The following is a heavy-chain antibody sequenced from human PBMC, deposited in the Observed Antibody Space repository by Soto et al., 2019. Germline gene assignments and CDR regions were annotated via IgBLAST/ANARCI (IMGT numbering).Heavy chain of an antibody. CDR1: GFTFSDYY. CDR2: ISSSSSYT. V-gene: IGHV3-11*03. Sequence: GGSLRLSCAASGFTFSDYYMSWIRQAPGKGLEWVSYISSSSSYTNYADSVKGRFTISRDNAKNSLYLQMNSLRAEDTAVYYCARQARYYYYGMDVWGQGTTVTVSS. CDR3: ARQARYYYYGMDV. J-gene: IGHJ6*02.